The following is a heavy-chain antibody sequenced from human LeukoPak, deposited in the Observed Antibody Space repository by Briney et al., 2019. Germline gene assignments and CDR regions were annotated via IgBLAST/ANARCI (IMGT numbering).Heavy chain of an antibody. CDR1: GFTVSSYA. J-gene: IGHJ5*02. CDR2: SSGSGGST. CDR3: AKDPYSSGWLNWFDP. V-gene: IGHV3-23*01. D-gene: IGHD6-19*01. Sequence: GGALRLSCAASGFTVSSYAMSWVRQAPGKGLEWVSASSGSGGSTYYADSLKGPFTISRDNSKNTLYLQMNSLRAEDPAVYYCAKDPYSSGWLNWFDPWGQGTMVTVSS.